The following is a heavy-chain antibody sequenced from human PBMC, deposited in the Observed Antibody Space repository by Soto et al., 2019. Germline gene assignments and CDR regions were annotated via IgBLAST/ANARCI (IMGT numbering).Heavy chain of an antibody. CDR1: GFTFDDYA. CDR2: ISWNSGSI. Sequence: GGSLRLSCAASGFTFDDYAMHWVRQAPGKGLEWVSGISWNSGSIGYADSVKGRFTISRDNAKNSLYLQMNSLRAEDTALYYCTVTTYYYYYMDVWGKGTTVTVSS. J-gene: IGHJ6*03. V-gene: IGHV3-9*01. D-gene: IGHD4-17*01. CDR3: TVTTYYYYYMDV.